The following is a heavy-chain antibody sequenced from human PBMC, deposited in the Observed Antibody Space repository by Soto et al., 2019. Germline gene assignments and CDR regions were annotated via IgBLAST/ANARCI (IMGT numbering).Heavy chain of an antibody. CDR2: ISWNRATI. CDR3: VKDSYSGFWNTYYTGAGAFDF. J-gene: IGHJ3*01. CDR1: GFTFGDYA. V-gene: IGHV3-9*01. D-gene: IGHD3-3*01. Sequence: DVQLVESGGGLVQPGRSLRLSCAASGFTFGDYAMHWVRQVPGRGLEWVSGISWNRATIEYADSVKGRFTISRDNAKNSRYLKKDSPRAEDAALYFCVKDSYSGFWNTYYTGAGAFDFWGQGTMVTVSS.